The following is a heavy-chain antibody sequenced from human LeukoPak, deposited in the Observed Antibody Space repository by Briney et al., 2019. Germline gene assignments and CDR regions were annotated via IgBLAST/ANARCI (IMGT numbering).Heavy chain of an antibody. J-gene: IGHJ6*03. V-gene: IGHV1-69*06. CDR3: ARDGRYFDWSPTYYYYYYMDV. D-gene: IGHD3-9*01. CDR2: VIPIFDTV. Sequence: ASVKVSCKASRGTFSSYAISWVRQAPGQGLEWMGGVIPIFDTVNYAQKFQGRITITADKSTSTAYMELSSLRPEDTAVYYCARDGRYFDWSPTYYYYYYMDVWGKGTTVTVSS. CDR1: RGTFSSYA.